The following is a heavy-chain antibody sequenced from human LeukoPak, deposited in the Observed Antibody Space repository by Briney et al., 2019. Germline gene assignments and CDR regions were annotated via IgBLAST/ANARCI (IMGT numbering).Heavy chain of an antibody. D-gene: IGHD5-12*01. CDR1: GFTFSSYE. CDR3: ARCDTRSGSGFRCYAFDI. V-gene: IGHV3-48*03. J-gene: IGHJ3*02. CDR2: ISSSGSVR. Sequence: GGSLRLSCAASGFTFSSYEMNWVRQAPGKGLEWVSYISSSGSVRYYAESVRGRFTISRDNAKNSLYLQMNSLRAEDAAVYYCARCDTRSGSGFRCYAFDIWGQGTMVTVSS.